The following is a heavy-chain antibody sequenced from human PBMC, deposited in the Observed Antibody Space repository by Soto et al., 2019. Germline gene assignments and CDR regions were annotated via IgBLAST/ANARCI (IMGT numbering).Heavy chain of an antibody. CDR1: GYTFSDYY. CDR3: AREPATAKPEGVDF. CDR2: INPNSGGT. V-gene: IGHV1-2*02. Sequence: ASVKVSCKASGYTFSDYYIHWVRQAPGQGLEWMGWINPNSGGTKYAPKFQGGVTMTRDTSITTAYMELSRLRSGDTAAYYRAREPATAKPEGVDFWGQGTLVTVSS. J-gene: IGHJ4*02. D-gene: IGHD1-1*01.